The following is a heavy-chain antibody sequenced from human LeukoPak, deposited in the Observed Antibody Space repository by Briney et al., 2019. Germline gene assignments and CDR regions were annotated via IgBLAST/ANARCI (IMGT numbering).Heavy chain of an antibody. J-gene: IGHJ4*02. Sequence: PGGSLRLSCAASGFTFSSYGMSWVRQAPGKGLEWVSAISGSGGSTYYADSVKGRFTISRDNSKNTLYLQMNSLRAEDTAVYYCARTSKRGAGYCSGGSCYYFDYWGQGTLVTVSS. D-gene: IGHD2-15*01. CDR1: GFTFSSYG. V-gene: IGHV3-23*01. CDR3: ARTSKRGAGYCSGGSCYYFDY. CDR2: ISGSGGST.